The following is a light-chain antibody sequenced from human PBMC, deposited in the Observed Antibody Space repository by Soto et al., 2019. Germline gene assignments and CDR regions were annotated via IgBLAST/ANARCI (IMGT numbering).Light chain of an antibody. CDR1: QSVTTS. V-gene: IGKV1-5*03. J-gene: IGKJ1*01. CDR3: QQYKTLCS. CDR2: QMS. Sequence: DIQMTQSPSIVSATVGDRVTITCRASQSVTTSLAWYQQKPGQAPKLLIFQMSTLANGVPSRFSGSGSGTEFTLAISSLQPDDFATYFCQQYKTLCSFGQGTMVEI.